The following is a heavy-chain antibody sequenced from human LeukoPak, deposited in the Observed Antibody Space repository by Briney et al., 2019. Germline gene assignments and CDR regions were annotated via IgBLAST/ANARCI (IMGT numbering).Heavy chain of an antibody. J-gene: IGHJ5*02. D-gene: IGHD2-2*01. CDR3: ARGRTYCSSTSCYSNWFDP. Sequence: SETLSLTCAVYGGSFSGYCWSWIRQPPGKGLEWIREINHSGSTNYNPSLKSRVTISVDTSKNQFSLKLSSVTAADTAVYYCARGRTYCSSTSCYSNWFDPWGQGTLVTVSS. CDR1: GGSFSGYC. CDR2: INHSGST. V-gene: IGHV4-34*01.